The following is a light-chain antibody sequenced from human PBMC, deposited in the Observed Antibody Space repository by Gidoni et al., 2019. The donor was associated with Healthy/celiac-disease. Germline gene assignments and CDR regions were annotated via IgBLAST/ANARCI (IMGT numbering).Light chain of an antibody. CDR1: QRISSY. J-gene: IGKJ1*01. CDR3: QQSYSTWWT. V-gene: IGKV1-39*01. CDR2: AAS. Sequence: DIQMTQSPSALSASVGDRVTITCRASQRISSYLNWYQQKPGKAPNLLIYAASSLQSWVPSRFSGIGSVTDFTLTISSLQPEDFATYYCQQSYSTWWTFGQGTKVEIK.